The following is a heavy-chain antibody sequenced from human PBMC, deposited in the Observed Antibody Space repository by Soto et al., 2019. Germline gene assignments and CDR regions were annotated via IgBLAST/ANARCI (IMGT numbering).Heavy chain of an antibody. J-gene: IGHJ4*02. CDR1: GGSIRNNY. V-gene: IGHV4-59*08. D-gene: IGHD3-3*01. CDR3: ARLGGYYQAFDN. CDR2: IYYTGTS. Sequence: SETLSLTCTVSGGSIRNNYWSWIRQPPGKGLEWVGYIYYTGTSKYNPSLKSRVTISVDSSKNQFSLKLDSVTAADTAVYYCARLGGYYQAFDNWGQGTLVTAPQ.